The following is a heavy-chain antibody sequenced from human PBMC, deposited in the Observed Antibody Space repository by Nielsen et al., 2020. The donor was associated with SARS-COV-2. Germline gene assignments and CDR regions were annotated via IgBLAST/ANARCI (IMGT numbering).Heavy chain of an antibody. CDR3: ARESSDGDYDH. CDR1: GFTFSSYA. V-gene: IGHV3-53*01. Sequence: GESLKISCAASGFTFSSYAMSWVRQAPGKGLEWVSVIYTGGSTYYADSVKGRFTISRDNSKNTLYLQMNSLRAEDTAVYYCARESSDGDYDHWGQGTLVTVSS. D-gene: IGHD4-17*01. CDR2: IYTGGST. J-gene: IGHJ4*02.